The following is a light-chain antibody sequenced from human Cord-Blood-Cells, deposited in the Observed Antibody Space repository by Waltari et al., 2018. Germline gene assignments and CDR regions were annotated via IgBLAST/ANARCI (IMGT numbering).Light chain of an antibody. CDR2: WAS. V-gene: IGKV4-1*01. J-gene: IGKJ2*01. CDR1: QSVLYSSNNKNY. Sequence: DLGMTQSPDSLAVSLGERAPIYCKSSQSVLYSSNNKNYLAWYQQKPGQPPKLLIYWASTRESGVPDRFSGSGSGTDFTLTISSLQAEDVAVYYCQQYYSTPYTFGQGTKLEIK. CDR3: QQYYSTPYT.